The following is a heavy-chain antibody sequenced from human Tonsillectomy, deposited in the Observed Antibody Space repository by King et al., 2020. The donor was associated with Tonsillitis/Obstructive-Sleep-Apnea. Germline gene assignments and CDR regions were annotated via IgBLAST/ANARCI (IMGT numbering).Heavy chain of an antibody. CDR2: ISWDSRSV. Sequence: VQLVESGGGLVQPGRSLRLSCAASGLTFDDYAMHWVRQAPGKGLEWVSGISWDSRSVGYADSVKGRFTVSRDNAKNSLYLQMNSLRPEDTALYYCAKDSSANYYYYMDVWGKGGTVTGPS. V-gene: IGHV3-9*01. CDR1: GLTFDDYA. D-gene: IGHD1-1*01. CDR3: AKDSSANYYYYMDV. J-gene: IGHJ6*03.